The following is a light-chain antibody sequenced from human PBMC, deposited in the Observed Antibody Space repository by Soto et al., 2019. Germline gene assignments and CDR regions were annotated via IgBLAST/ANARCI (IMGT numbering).Light chain of an antibody. V-gene: IGLV2-23*01. CDR2: EGS. Sequence: HSALTQPASVSGSPVQSITISCTGTNSDVGSNNLVSWYQQHPGKAPKFVIYEGSKRPSGVSNRFSGSKSGNTASLTISGLQAEDEADYYCCSYAGNYSPVFGTGTKVTVL. CDR3: CSYAGNYSPV. J-gene: IGLJ1*01. CDR1: NSDVGSNNL.